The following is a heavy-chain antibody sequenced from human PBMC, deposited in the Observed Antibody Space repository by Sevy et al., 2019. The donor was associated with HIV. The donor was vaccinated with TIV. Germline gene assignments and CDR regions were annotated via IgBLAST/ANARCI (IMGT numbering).Heavy chain of an antibody. D-gene: IGHD3-22*01. CDR1: GFTFSSYG. J-gene: IGHJ4*02. CDR2: ISYDGSNK. CDR3: AKIHSYYDSSGYSDY. Sequence: GGSLRLSCAASGFTFSSYGMHWVRQAPGKGLEWVAVISYDGSNKYYAHSVKGRFTISRDNSKNTVYLQMNSLRAEDTAVYYCAKIHSYYDSSGYSDYWGQGTLVTVSS. V-gene: IGHV3-30*18.